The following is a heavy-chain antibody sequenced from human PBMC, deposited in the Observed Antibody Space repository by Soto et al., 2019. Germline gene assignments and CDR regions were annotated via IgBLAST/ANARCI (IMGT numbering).Heavy chain of an antibody. D-gene: IGHD5-12*01. J-gene: IGHJ4*02. CDR2: INHSGST. V-gene: IGHV4-34*01. CDR3: ARGRGVATITGIDY. CDR1: GGSFSGYY. Sequence: QVQLQQWGAGLLTPSETLSLTCAVYGGSFSGYYWSWIRQPPGKGLEWIGEINHSGSTNYNPSLKSRLTISVDTSKNQFSPKRSSVTAADTAVYYCARGRGVATITGIDYWGKGTLVTVSS.